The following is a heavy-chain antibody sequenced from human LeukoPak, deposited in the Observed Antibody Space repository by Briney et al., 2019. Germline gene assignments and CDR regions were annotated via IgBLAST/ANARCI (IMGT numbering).Heavy chain of an antibody. CDR1: GGSISSTAYY. CDR2: IYYSGNT. J-gene: IGHJ4*02. D-gene: IGHD6-13*01. V-gene: IGHV4-39*07. CDR3: GGSEYSRSSYAIDH. Sequence: SETLSLTCTVSGGSISSTAYYWAWVRQPPGKGLEWIGNIYYSGNTYYNPSLKSRVTISLDTSKNQFSLKLSSVTAADTAVYYCGGSEYSRSSYAIDHWGQGTLVTVSS.